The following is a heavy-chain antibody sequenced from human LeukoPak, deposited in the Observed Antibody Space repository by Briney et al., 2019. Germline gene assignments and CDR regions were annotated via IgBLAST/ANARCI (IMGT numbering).Heavy chain of an antibody. CDR2: IYYSGST. V-gene: IGHV4-59*01. CDR1: GGSISSYY. CDR3: ARHRAKEAFDI. J-gene: IGHJ3*02. Sequence: SETLSLTCTVSGGSISSYYWSWVRQPPGKGLEWIGYIYYSGSTNYNPSLKGRVTISVDTSKNQFSLKLSSVTAADTAVYYCARHRAKEAFDIWGQGTMVTVSS.